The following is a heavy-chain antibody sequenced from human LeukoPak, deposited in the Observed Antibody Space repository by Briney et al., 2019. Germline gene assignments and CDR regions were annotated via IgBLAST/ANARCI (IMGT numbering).Heavy chain of an antibody. V-gene: IGHV1-2*02. CDR3: ARLRTTGTTSSYYYYYMDV. CDR2: INPNSGGT. Sequence: GASVKVSCKASGYTFTGYYMHWVRQAPGQGLEWMGWINPNSGGTNYAQKFQGRVTMTRDTSISTAYMELSRLRSDDTAVYYCARLRTTGTTSSYYYYYMDVWGKGTTVTISS. J-gene: IGHJ6*03. CDR1: GYTFTGYY. D-gene: IGHD1-1*01.